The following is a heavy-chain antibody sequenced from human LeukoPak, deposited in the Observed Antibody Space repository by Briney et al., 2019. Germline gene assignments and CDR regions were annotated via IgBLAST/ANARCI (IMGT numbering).Heavy chain of an antibody. CDR1: GYSISSGYY. J-gene: IGHJ4*02. D-gene: IGHD3-16*02. CDR2: IYHSGST. Sequence: PSETLSLTCTVSGYSISSGYYWGWIRQPPGKGLEWIGSIYHSGSTYYNPSLKSRVTRSVDTSKNQFSLKLSSVTAADTAVYYCARLNYDYVWGSYPPKTGPAKYWGQGTLVTVSS. V-gene: IGHV4-38-2*02. CDR3: ARLNYDYVWGSYPPKTGPAKY.